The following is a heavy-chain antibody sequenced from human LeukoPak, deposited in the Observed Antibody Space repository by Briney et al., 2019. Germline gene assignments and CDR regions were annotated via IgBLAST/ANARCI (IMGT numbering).Heavy chain of an antibody. CDR3: AKTIFGVVTDAFDI. V-gene: IGHV3-23*01. D-gene: IGHD3-3*01. J-gene: IGHJ3*02. Sequence: GGSLRLSCAASGFTVSSNYMSWVRQAPGKGLEWVSVISGSGGTTYYADSVKGRFTISRDNSKNTLYLQMNSLRAEDTAVYYCAKTIFGVVTDAFDIWGQGTMVTVSS. CDR2: ISGSGGTT. CDR1: GFTVSSNY.